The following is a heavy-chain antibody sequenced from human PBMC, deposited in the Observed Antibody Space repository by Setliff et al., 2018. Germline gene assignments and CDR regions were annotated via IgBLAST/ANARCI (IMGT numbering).Heavy chain of an antibody. J-gene: IGHJ1*01. CDR2: ILFSGDN. CDR1: GYSMSSGFS. D-gene: IGHD3-10*01. CDR3: ASVDFTMLQGFLGH. Sequence: SETLSLTCAVSGYSMSSGFSWGWIRQSPGKGLEWIGRILFSGDNYYNPSLNSRVTISSDTSKNQFSLKVNSVTAADTAVYYCASVDFTMLQGFLGHWGQGTLVTVSS. V-gene: IGHV4-38-2*01.